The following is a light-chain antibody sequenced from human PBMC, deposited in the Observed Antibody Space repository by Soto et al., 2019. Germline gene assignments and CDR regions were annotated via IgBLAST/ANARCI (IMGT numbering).Light chain of an antibody. CDR1: QYVSNRY. Sequence: EIVLTQSPGTLSLSPGERATLSCRDSQYVSNRYLAWYQQKPGQAPRLLIYGASSRATAIPDRFSGSGSGTDFTLTSSRLEPEDSAVYLCQQYGTSPHTVGQGTKLEIK. J-gene: IGKJ2*01. CDR3: QQYGTSPHT. CDR2: GAS. V-gene: IGKV3-20*01.